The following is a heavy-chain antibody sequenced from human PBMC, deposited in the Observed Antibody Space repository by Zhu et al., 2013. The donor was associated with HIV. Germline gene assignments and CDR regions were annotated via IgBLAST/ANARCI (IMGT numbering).Heavy chain of an antibody. J-gene: IGHJ6*02. D-gene: IGHD6-13*01. V-gene: IGHV1-8*01. CDR3: ARVRYSSSWYYYVRYGR. CDR1: GYTFTSYD. Sequence: QVQLVQSGAEVKKPGASVKVSCKASGYTFTSYDINWVRQATGQGLEWMGWMNPNSGNTGYAQKFQGRVTMTRNTSISTAYMELSSLRSEDTAVYYCARVRYSSSWYYYVRYGRLGPRDHGHRLL. CDR2: MNPNSGNT.